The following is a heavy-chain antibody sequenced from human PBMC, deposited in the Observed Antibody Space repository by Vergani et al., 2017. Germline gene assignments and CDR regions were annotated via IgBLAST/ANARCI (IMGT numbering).Heavy chain of an antibody. Sequence: EVNLLESGGGLIQPGGSLRIPCAASGFTSSTYAMTWVRQAPGKGLEWVSTSSSDGVSTYYADSVKGRFTIYRDNAKNSLYLQMNRQIAEGTTVYFCARNGPDYWGQGTLVTVSS. CDR1: GFTSSTYA. J-gene: IGHJ4*02. CDR3: ARNGPDY. CDR2: SSSDGVST. V-gene: IGHV3-23*01. D-gene: IGHD2-8*01.